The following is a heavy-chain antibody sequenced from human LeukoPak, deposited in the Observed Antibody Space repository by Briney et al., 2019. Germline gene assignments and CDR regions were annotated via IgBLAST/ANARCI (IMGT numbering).Heavy chain of an antibody. CDR3: ARQRGVATIQDY. CDR1: GGSISSSSNY. Sequence: SETLSLTCTVSGGSISSSSNYWGWIRQPPGKGLEWIGSIYYSGSTHYNPSLKSRVTISVNPSKNQFSLKLSSVTAADTAVYYCARQRGVATIQDYWGQGTLVSDSS. J-gene: IGHJ4*02. D-gene: IGHD5-12*01. V-gene: IGHV4-39*01. CDR2: IYYSGST.